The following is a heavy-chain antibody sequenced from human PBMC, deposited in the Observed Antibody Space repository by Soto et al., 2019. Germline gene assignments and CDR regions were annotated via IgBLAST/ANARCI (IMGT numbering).Heavy chain of an antibody. V-gene: IGHV4-59*01. Sequence: SETLSLTCTVSGGSISSYYWSWIRQPPGKGLEWIGYIYYSGSTNYNPSLKSRVTISVDTSKNQFSLKLSSVTAADTAVYYRARDAKTYYYDSSGYYYPRYFGYWGQGTLVTVSS. CDR2: IYYSGST. CDR3: ARDAKTYYYDSSGYYYPRYFGY. D-gene: IGHD3-22*01. J-gene: IGHJ4*02. CDR1: GGSISSYY.